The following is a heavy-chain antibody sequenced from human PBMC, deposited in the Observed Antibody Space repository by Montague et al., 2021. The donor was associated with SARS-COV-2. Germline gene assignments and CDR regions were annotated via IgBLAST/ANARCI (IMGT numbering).Heavy chain of an antibody. CDR3: ARDLLGSGWYGFDY. D-gene: IGHD6-19*01. Sequence: SLRLSCAASGFTFSSNAMHWVRQAPGKGLEWVAVISYDGSNKYYADSVKGRFTISRDNSKNTLYLQMNSLRAEDTAVYYCARDLLGSGWYGFDYWGQGTLVTVSS. CDR2: ISYDGSNK. J-gene: IGHJ4*02. V-gene: IGHV3-30-3*01. CDR1: GFTFSSNA.